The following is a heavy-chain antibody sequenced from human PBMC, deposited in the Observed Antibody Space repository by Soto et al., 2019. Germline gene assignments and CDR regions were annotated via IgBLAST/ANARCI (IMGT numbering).Heavy chain of an antibody. CDR1: GGSISSGDYY. J-gene: IGHJ5*02. CDR2: IFYTGST. D-gene: IGHD2-8*02. V-gene: IGHV4-30-4*01. CDR3: ASVTRYCTGGGCNPNWFDP. Sequence: QVQLQESGPGLVMPSQTLSLTCTVSGGSISSGDYYWSWIRQPPGKGLEWIGCIFYTGSTYYNQSLRSRITISVHTSKSQFSLKLTSVTAADTAVYYCASVTRYCTGGGCNPNWFDPWGQGTLVTVSS.